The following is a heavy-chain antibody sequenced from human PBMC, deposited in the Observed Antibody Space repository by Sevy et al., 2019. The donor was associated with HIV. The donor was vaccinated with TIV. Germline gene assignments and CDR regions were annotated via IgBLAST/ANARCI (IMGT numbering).Heavy chain of an antibody. CDR3: AKHVQAGNYYYYGMDV. Sequence: GASLRLSCAASGFTFSSYAMSWVRQAPGKGLEWVSAISGSGGSTYYADSVKDRFTISRDNSKNTLYLQMNSLRAEDTAVYYCAKHVQAGNYYYYGMDVWGQGTTVTVSS. V-gene: IGHV3-23*01. D-gene: IGHD6-13*01. J-gene: IGHJ6*02. CDR1: GFTFSSYA. CDR2: ISGSGGST.